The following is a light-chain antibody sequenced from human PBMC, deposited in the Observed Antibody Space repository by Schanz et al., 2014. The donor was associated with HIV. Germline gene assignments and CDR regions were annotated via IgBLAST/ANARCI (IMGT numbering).Light chain of an antibody. CDR1: QSISVN. Sequence: EIVMTQSPATLSVSLGETVTLSCKASQSISVNLAWYQQKPGQAPRLLMYDASSRATGIPDRFSGSGSGTDFTLTISRPEPEDSAVYYCQHYFSAPPGMFTFGQGTKLEI. J-gene: IGKJ2*01. CDR2: DAS. V-gene: IGKV3-20*01. CDR3: QHYFSAPPGMFT.